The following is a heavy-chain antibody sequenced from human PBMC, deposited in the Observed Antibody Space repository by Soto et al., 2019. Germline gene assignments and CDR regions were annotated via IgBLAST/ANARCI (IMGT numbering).Heavy chain of an antibody. Sequence: GGSLRLSCAASGFTFSSYWMSWVRQAPGKGLEWVANIKQDGSEKYYVDSVKGRFTISRDNAKNSLYLQMNSLRAEDTAVYYCARVPRTGTWAFDIWGQGKMVTVSS. V-gene: IGHV3-7*01. CDR1: GFTFSSYW. CDR3: ARVPRTGTWAFDI. D-gene: IGHD3-9*01. CDR2: IKQDGSEK. J-gene: IGHJ3*02.